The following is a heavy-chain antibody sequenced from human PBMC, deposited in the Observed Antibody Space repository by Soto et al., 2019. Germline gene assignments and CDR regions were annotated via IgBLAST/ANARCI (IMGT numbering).Heavy chain of an antibody. J-gene: IGHJ4*02. Sequence: QVQLQESGPGLVRPSETLSLTCTVSGGSINNYYWNWIRQPPGKGLEWIGYVFYSGSTNYNPSLKRRVTISVDNSKNRLSLKLASVTATDAAVYYCARHPRSERGYSGYAGHYCSSGNCYPFDYWGQGALVTVSS. D-gene: IGHD5-12*01. CDR3: ARHPRSERGYSGYAGHYCSSGNCYPFDY. CDR2: VFYSGST. V-gene: IGHV4-59*08. CDR1: GGSINNYY.